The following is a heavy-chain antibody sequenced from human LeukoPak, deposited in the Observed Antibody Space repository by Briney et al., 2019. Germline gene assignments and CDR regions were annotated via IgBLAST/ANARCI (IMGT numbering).Heavy chain of an antibody. CDR2: INHSGST. CDR1: GGSIDSSSYY. J-gene: IGHJ5*02. V-gene: IGHV4-39*07. CDR3: ARASGWFGEFSRVRWFDP. D-gene: IGHD3-10*01. Sequence: SETLSLTCAVSGGSIDSSSYYWGWIRQPPGKGLEWIGEINHSGSTNYNPSLKSRVTMSVDTSKNQFSLKLSSVTAADTAVYYCARASGWFGEFSRVRWFDPWGQGTLVTVSS.